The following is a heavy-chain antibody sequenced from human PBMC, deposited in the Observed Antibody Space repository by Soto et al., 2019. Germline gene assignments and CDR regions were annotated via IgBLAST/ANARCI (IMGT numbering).Heavy chain of an antibody. Sequence: GGSLRLSCAASGFTFSSYWMSWVRQAPGKGLEWVANIKQDGSEKYYVDSVKGRFTISRDNAKNSLYLQMNSLRAEDTAVYYCARAPRDDFWSGYYSRNDYWGQGTLVTVSS. D-gene: IGHD3-3*01. V-gene: IGHV3-7*01. CDR3: ARAPRDDFWSGYYSRNDY. J-gene: IGHJ4*02. CDR2: IKQDGSEK. CDR1: GFTFSSYW.